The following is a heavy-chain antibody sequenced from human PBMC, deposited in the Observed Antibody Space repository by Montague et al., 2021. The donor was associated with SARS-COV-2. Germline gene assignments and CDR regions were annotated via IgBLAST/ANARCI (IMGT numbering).Heavy chain of an antibody. J-gene: IGHJ6*02. D-gene: IGHD6-13*01. CDR3: ARDQWQQLAPGVDYYYGMDV. Sequence: SETLSLTCTVSGGSISSSSYYWGWIRQPPGKGLEWIGSIYYSGSTYYNPSLKSRVTISVDTSKNQFTLKLSSVTAEDTAVYYCARDQWQQLAPGVDYYYGMDVWGQGTTVTVSS. CDR1: GGSISSSSYY. CDR2: IYYSGST. V-gene: IGHV4-39*06.